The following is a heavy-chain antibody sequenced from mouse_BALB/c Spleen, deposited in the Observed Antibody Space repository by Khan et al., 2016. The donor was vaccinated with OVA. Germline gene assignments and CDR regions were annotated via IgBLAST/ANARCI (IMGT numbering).Heavy chain of an antibody. J-gene: IGHJ3*01. CDR1: GYTFTSYW. CDR2: INPSTGYT. D-gene: IGHD1-1*01. V-gene: IGHV1-7*01. CDR3: ANHGRSSSCFTS. Sequence: QVQLQQSGAELAKPGASVKMSCKASGYTFTSYWMHWVKQRPGQGLEWIGYINPSTGYTEYNQKFKEKSTLTADKSSSTAYMQLTSLTSEDSAVYYSANHGRSSSCFTSWVQGTLVTVS.